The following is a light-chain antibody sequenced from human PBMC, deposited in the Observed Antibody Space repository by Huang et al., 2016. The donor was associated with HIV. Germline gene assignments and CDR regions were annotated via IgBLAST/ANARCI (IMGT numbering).Light chain of an antibody. CDR2: DAS. CDR1: QSVSSS. CDR3: QQRSNWPPIFT. V-gene: IGKV3-11*01. J-gene: IGKJ3*01. Sequence: PGERASLSCRASQSVSSSLAWYQQKPGQAPRLLIYDASNRATGSPARFSGSGSGTDFTLTISSLEPEDFAVYYCQQRSNWPPIFTFGPGTKVDIK.